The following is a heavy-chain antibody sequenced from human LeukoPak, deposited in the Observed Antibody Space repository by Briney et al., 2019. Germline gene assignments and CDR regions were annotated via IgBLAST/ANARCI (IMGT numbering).Heavy chain of an antibody. Sequence: SETLSLTCTVSGGSISSYYWSWIRQPPGKGLEWIGEINHSGSTNYNPSLMSRVTISVDTSKNQFYLKLSSVTAADTAVYYCARVAPRITIFGVAPLNYYYYMDVWGKGTTVTVSS. CDR1: GGSISSYY. J-gene: IGHJ6*03. D-gene: IGHD3-3*01. CDR2: INHSGST. V-gene: IGHV4-34*01. CDR3: ARVAPRITIFGVAPLNYYYYMDV.